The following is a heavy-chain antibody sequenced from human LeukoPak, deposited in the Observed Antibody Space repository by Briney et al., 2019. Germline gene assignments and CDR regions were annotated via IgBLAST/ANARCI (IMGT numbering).Heavy chain of an antibody. D-gene: IGHD2-2*03. CDR2: ISYDGSNK. Sequence: GGSLRLSCAASGFTFSSYAMHWVRQAPGKGLEWVAVISYDGSNKYYADSVKGRFTISRDNSKNTLYLQMNSLRAEDTAVYYCARELDRTFDYWGQGTLVTVSS. CDR1: GFTFSSYA. J-gene: IGHJ4*02. CDR3: ARELDRTFDY. V-gene: IGHV3-30-3*01.